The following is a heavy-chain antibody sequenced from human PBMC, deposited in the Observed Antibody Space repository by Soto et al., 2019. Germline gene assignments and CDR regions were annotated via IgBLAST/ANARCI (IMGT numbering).Heavy chain of an antibody. CDR1: GGTFSSYA. V-gene: IGHV1-69*13. CDR3: AREGNYYGSGSYYTFDY. Sequence: SVKVSCKASGGTFSSYAISWVRQAPGQGLEWMGGIIPIFGTANYAQKFQGRVTITADESTSTAYMELSSLRSEDTAVYYCAREGNYYGSGSYYTFDYWGQGTLVTVSS. D-gene: IGHD3-10*01. CDR2: IIPIFGTA. J-gene: IGHJ4*02.